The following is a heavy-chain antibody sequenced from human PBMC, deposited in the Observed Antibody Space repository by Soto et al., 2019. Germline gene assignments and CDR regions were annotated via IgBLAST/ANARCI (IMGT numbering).Heavy chain of an antibody. CDR2: ISGSGGST. CDR1: GFTFSSYA. Sequence: HPGGSLRLSCAASGFTFSSYAMSWVRQAPGKGLEWVSAISGSGGSTYYADSVKGRFTISRDNSKNTLYLQMNSLRAEDTAVYYCAKVLAARFRGHPRTYMDVWGKGTTVTVSS. D-gene: IGHD6-6*01. J-gene: IGHJ6*03. CDR3: AKVLAARFRGHPRTYMDV. V-gene: IGHV3-23*01.